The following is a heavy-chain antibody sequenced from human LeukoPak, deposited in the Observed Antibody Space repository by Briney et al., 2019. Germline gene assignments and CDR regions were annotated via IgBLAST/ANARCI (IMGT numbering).Heavy chain of an antibody. CDR3: AKDEDIVVVPAAILYYYYMDV. CDR1: GFTFSIYA. V-gene: IGHV3-23*01. J-gene: IGHJ6*03. Sequence: GGSLRLSCAASGFTFSIYAMMWVRQAPGKALEGVSAISDSGRSTYYVDSVKSRFTISRDKSKNTLYPQMNSLRAEDTAVYDCAKDEDIVVVPAAILYYYYMDVWGKGTTVTVSS. CDR2: ISDSGRST. D-gene: IGHD2-2*01.